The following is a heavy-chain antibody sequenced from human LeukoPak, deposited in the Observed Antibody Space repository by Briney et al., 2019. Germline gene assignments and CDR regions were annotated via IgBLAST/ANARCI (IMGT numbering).Heavy chain of an antibody. V-gene: IGHV3-7*01. J-gene: IGHJ3*02. CDR2: IKQDGSEK. D-gene: IGHD3-3*01. Sequence: GGSLRLSCAASGFTFSSYWMSWVRQAPGKGLEWVANIKQDGSEKYYVDSVKGRFTISRDNAKNSLYLQMNSLRAEDTAVYYCARDQGDTRIFGVVIVTTQDAFDIWGQGTMVTVSS. CDR3: ARDQGDTRIFGVVIVTTQDAFDI. CDR1: GFTFSSYW.